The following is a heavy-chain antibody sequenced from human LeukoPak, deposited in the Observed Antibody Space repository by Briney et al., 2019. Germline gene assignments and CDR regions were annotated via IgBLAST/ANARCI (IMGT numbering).Heavy chain of an antibody. CDR1: GGSISRGGYS. J-gene: IGHJ5*02. CDR3: AREVYYYDSSGYYYLGFDP. D-gene: IGHD3-22*01. CDR2: IYHSGST. Sequence: SETLSLTCAVSGGSISRGGYSWSWIRQPPGKGLEWIGYIYHSGSTYYNPSLKSRVTISVDRSKNQFSLKLSSVTAADTAVYYCAREVYYYDSSGYYYLGFDPWGQGTLVTVSS. V-gene: IGHV4-30-2*01.